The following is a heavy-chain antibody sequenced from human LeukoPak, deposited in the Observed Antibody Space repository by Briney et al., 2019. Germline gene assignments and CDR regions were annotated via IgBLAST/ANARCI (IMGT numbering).Heavy chain of an antibody. J-gene: IGHJ4*02. CDR2: INNDGSYS. Sequence: GGSLRLSCAASGFAFSSYWMHWVRQPPGKGLEWVSRINNDGSYSGYADSVKGRFTISRDNAKNTLYLQMNSLRAEDTAVYYCAIYNWNTAFDYWGQGTLVTVSS. V-gene: IGHV3-74*01. CDR1: GFAFSSYW. CDR3: AIYNWNTAFDY. D-gene: IGHD1/OR15-1a*01.